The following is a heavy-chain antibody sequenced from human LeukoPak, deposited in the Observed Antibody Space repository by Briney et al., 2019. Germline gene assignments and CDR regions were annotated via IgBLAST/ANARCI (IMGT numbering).Heavy chain of an antibody. D-gene: IGHD1-26*01. Sequence: ASVKVSCKVSGYILTELSMHWVRQAPGKGLEWMGGFDPEDGETIYAQKFQGRVTMTRNTSISTAYMELSSLRSEDTAVYYCAREATSRSYVSGLYYYYGMDVWGQGTTVTVSS. J-gene: IGHJ6*02. CDR1: GYILTELS. CDR3: AREATSRSYVSGLYYYYGMDV. V-gene: IGHV1-24*01. CDR2: FDPEDGET.